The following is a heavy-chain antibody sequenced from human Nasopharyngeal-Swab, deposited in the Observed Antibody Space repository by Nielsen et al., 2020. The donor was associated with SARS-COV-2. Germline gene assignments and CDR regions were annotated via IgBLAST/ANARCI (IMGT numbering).Heavy chain of an antibody. V-gene: IGHV3-73*01. J-gene: IGHJ4*02. Sequence: VREMPGKGLVWVGRIGDKDHNYATTYGASVQGRFTISRDDSKNTAFLQMDSLKTEDTALYYCTTDFYFDYWGQGTLVTVSS. CDR2: IGDKDHNYAT. CDR3: TTDFYFDY.